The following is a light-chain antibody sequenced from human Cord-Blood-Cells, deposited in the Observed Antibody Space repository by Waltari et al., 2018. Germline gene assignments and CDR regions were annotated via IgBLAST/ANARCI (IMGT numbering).Light chain of an antibody. CDR3: NSRDSSGNL. CDR1: SLRSYY. CDR2: GKN. V-gene: IGLV3-19*01. Sequence: SSELTQDPAVSVALGQTVRITCQGDSLRSYYASWYQQKTGQAPVLVIYGKNNRPSGIPDRFSVSSSGNTASLPITGAQAEDEADYYCNSRDSSGNLFGGGTKLTVL. J-gene: IGLJ2*01.